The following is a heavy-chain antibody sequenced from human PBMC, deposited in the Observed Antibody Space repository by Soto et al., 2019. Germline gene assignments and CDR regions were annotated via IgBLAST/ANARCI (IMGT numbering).Heavy chain of an antibody. CDR3: AKADTGWFAP. CDR2: ITGSSGST. CDR1: GFTFGQFV. Sequence: PGGSLRLSCAASGFTFGQFVMTWVRQAPGKGLEWVPTITGSSGSTTYTESVKGRFTISRDNSKNSLYLQMNNLRADDTAIYYCAKADTGWFAPWGRGTLVTVSS. V-gene: IGHV3-23*01. D-gene: IGHD3-10*01. J-gene: IGHJ5*02.